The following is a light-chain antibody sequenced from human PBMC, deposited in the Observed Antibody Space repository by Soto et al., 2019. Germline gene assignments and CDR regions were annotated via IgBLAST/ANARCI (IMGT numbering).Light chain of an antibody. CDR3: QQGYSSPRT. V-gene: IGKV1-39*01. J-gene: IGKJ1*01. CDR2: ASS. CDR1: QSVSNY. Sequence: DIQMTQSPSSLSASVGDRVTITCRASQSVSNYLNWYQQKPGKAPKVLIYASSNLQSGVPSRFSGSGSGTDFTLTISSLQPEDFATYYCQQGYSSPRTFGQGTKGEIK.